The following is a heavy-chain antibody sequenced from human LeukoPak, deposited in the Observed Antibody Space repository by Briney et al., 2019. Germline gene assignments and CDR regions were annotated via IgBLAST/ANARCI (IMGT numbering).Heavy chain of an antibody. CDR1: GGSFSGYY. D-gene: IGHD5-12*01. Sequence: SETLSLTCAVYGGSFSGYYWSWIRQPPGKGLEWIGEINHSGSTNYNPSLKSRVTISVDTSKNQFSLKLSSVTAADTAVYCCARVGVASLRYWGQGTLVTVSS. J-gene: IGHJ4*02. CDR2: INHSGST. CDR3: ARVGVASLRY. V-gene: IGHV4-34*01.